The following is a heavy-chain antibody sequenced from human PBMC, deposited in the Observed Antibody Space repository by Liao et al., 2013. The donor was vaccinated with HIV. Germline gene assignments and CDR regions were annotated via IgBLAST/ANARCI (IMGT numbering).Heavy chain of an antibody. CDR2: INHSGIT. V-gene: IGHV4-34*01. CDR1: GGSFSGYQ. D-gene: IGHD3-3*01. CDR3: ARGTLGPYDFWSGPTRLRLFDY. J-gene: IGHJ4*02. Sequence: QVQLRQWGAGLLKPSETLSLTCAVYGGSFSGYQWSWIRQPPGKGLEWIGEINHSGITNYNPSLKSRVTISVDTSKNQFSLKLNSVTAADTAMYYCARGTLGPYDFWSGPTRLRLFDYWGQGTLLTVSS.